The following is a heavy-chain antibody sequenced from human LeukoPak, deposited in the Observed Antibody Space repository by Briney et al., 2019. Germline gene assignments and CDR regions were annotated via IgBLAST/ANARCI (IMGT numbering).Heavy chain of an antibody. CDR1: GGTFSSYA. J-gene: IGHJ4*02. CDR2: IIPIFGTA. D-gene: IGHD2-21*01. Sequence: SVKVSCKASGGTFSSYAISWVRQAPGQGLEWMGGIIPIFGTANYAQKFQGRVTITADESTSTAYMELSSLRSEDTAVYYCARVRPSDXXAPLVYWGQGTLVTVSS. CDR3: ARVRPSDXXAPLVY. V-gene: IGHV1-69*01.